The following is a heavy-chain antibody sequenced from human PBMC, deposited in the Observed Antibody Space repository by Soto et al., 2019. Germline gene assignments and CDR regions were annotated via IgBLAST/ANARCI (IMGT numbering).Heavy chain of an antibody. CDR3: ARKLYDILTGYDY. J-gene: IGHJ4*02. Sequence: SETLSLSCAFYGGSFSGYYWSWIRQPPGKGQEWIGELNHSGSPNYNTSLKSQVNIPVDTYKTQYSKQLSSVTAADTAVYYCARKLYDILTGYDYWGQGTLVTVSS. V-gene: IGHV4-34*01. D-gene: IGHD3-9*01. CDR2: LNHSGSP. CDR1: GGSFSGYY.